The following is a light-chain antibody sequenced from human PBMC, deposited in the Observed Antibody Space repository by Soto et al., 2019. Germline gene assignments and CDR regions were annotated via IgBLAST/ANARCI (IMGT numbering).Light chain of an antibody. V-gene: IGLV2-8*01. Sequence: QSVLSQPPSASGSLGQSVTISCTGTSSDVGDYNYVSWYQQHPGKAPKVMIYEVTKRPSGVPDRFSGSKSGNTASLTVSGLLAEDEADYYCSSYAGSNTFVVFGGGTKVTVL. CDR2: EVT. CDR1: SSDVGDYNY. J-gene: IGLJ2*01. CDR3: SSYAGSNTFVV.